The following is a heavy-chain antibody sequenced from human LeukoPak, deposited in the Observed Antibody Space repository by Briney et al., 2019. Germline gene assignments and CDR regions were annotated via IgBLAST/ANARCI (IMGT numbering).Heavy chain of an antibody. V-gene: IGHV6-1*01. CDR3: ARSPLLYDSSGQYYEGAFDS. Sequence: SQTLSLTCAISGDSVSSNSAAWNWIRQSPSRGLKWLRRTYYRSKWYTDYEVSVNSRITFNPDTSKNQFSLQRNFVTPEDTAVYYCARSPLLYDSSGQYYEGAFDSWGQGTTVTVSS. CDR1: GDSVSSNSAA. CDR2: TYYRSKWYT. J-gene: IGHJ3*02. D-gene: IGHD3-22*01.